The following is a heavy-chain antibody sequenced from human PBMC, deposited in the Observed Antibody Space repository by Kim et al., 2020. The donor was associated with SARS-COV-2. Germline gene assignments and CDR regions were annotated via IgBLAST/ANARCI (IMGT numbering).Heavy chain of an antibody. Sequence: GGSLRLSCAASGFTFSSYAMHWVRQAPGKGLEWVAVISYDGSNKYYADSVKGRFTISRDNSKNTLYLQMNSLRAEDTAVYYCARDGIPRVVGLVGLFDYWGQGTLVTVSS. J-gene: IGHJ4*02. V-gene: IGHV3-30*04. CDR2: ISYDGSNK. CDR1: GFTFSSYA. CDR3: ARDGIPRVVGLVGLFDY. D-gene: IGHD1-26*01.